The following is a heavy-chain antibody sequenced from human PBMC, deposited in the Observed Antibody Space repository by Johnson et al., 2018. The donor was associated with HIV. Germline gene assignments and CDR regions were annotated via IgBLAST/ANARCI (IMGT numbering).Heavy chain of an antibody. CDR3: ASGVVTLSLDI. CDR2: IWYDGSNK. V-gene: IGHV3-33*03. CDR1: GFTFSSYG. J-gene: IGHJ3*02. D-gene: IGHD3-3*01. Sequence: QVQLVESGGGVVQPGRSLRLSCAASGFTFSSYGMHWVRQAPGKGLEWVAVIWYDGSNKYYVDSVKGRLTISRDNAKNSLYLQMNSLRAEDTAVYYCASGVVTLSLDIWGQGTMVTVSS.